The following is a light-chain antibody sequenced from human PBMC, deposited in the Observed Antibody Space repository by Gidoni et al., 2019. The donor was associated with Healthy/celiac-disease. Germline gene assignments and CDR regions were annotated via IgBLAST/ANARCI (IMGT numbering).Light chain of an antibody. CDR3: QQFNSMIT. Sequence: AIQLTQSPSSLSASVGDRVTITCRASQGISSALAWYQQKPGKAPKLLIYDASSLESGVPSRFSGSGSGTDFTLTISSLQPEDFATYYCQQFNSMITFGQXTRLEIK. V-gene: IGKV1-13*02. J-gene: IGKJ5*01. CDR2: DAS. CDR1: QGISSA.